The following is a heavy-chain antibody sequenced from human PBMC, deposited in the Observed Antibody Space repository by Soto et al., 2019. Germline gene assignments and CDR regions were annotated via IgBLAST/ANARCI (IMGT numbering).Heavy chain of an antibody. CDR1: GGTFSSYA. Sequence: QVQLVQSGAEVKKPGSSVKVSCKASGGTFSSYAISWVRQAPGQGLEWMGGIIPIFGTANYAQKFQGRVTXDAXEXMSTAYMELSSLRSEDTAVYYCARGSSGWYVSGMDVWGQGTTVTVSS. CDR2: IIPIFGTA. CDR3: ARGSSGWYVSGMDV. V-gene: IGHV1-69*12. J-gene: IGHJ6*02. D-gene: IGHD6-19*01.